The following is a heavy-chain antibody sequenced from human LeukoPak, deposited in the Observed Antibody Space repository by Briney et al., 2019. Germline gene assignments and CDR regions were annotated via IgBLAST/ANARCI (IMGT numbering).Heavy chain of an antibody. J-gene: IGHJ4*02. CDR3: ARDGHVGKGYFDY. CDR2: IYYSGST. Sequence: SETLSLTCTVSGGSISSYYWSWIRQPAGKGLEWIGSIYYSGSTYYNPSLKSRVTISVDTSKNQFSLKLSSVTAADTAVYYCARDGHVGKGYFDYWGQGTLVTVSS. D-gene: IGHD1-26*01. CDR1: GGSISSYY. V-gene: IGHV4-4*07.